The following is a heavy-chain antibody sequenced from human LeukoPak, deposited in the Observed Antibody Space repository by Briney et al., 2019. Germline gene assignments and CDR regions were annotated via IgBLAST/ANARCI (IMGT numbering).Heavy chain of an antibody. CDR3: ARDRWYGDFDY. J-gene: IGHJ4*02. CDR1: GYTFTAYY. Sequence: ASVKVSCKTSGYTFTAYYIHWVRQAPGQGLEWMGRIDPNRGGTDYAQKFQGRVTMTRDTSISTAYMELSRLRSDDTAVYYCARDRWYGDFDYWGQGTLVTVSS. D-gene: IGHD3-10*01. V-gene: IGHV1-2*06. CDR2: IDPNRGGT.